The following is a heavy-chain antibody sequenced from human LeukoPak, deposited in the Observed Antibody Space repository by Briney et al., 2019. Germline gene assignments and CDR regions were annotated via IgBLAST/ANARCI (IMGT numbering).Heavy chain of an antibody. J-gene: IGHJ4*02. Sequence: PGGSLRLSCAASGFTVSSNYMSWVRQAPGKGLEWVSVIYSGGSTYYADSVKGRFTISRDNSKNTLYLQTNSLRAEDTAVYYCENSQYSSSSDYWGQGTLVTVSS. CDR3: ENSQYSSSSDY. CDR1: GFTVSSNY. D-gene: IGHD6-6*01. V-gene: IGHV3-53*05. CDR2: IYSGGST.